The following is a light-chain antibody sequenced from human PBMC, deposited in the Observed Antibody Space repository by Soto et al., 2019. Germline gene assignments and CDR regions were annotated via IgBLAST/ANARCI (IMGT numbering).Light chain of an antibody. V-gene: IGLV2-18*02. Sequence: SVLTQPPSVSGSPGQSVTISCTGTSSDVGSYNRVSWYQQPPGTAPKLMIYEVSNRPSGVPDRFSGSKSGNTASLTISGLQAEDEADYYCSSYTISSTLVFGGGTKVTVL. J-gene: IGLJ2*01. CDR2: EVS. CDR1: SSDVGSYNR. CDR3: SSYTISSTLV.